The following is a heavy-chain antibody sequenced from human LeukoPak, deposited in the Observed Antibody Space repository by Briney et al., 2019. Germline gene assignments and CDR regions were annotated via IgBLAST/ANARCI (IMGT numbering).Heavy chain of an antibody. CDR1: GFTFSSYA. CDR2: ISYDGSNK. CDR3: ARRYPGHPYFDY. J-gene: IGHJ4*02. D-gene: IGHD1-26*01. V-gene: IGHV3-30*04. Sequence: PGRSLRLSCAASGFTFSSYAMHWVRQAPGKGLEWVAVISYDGSNKYYADSVKGRFTISRDNAKNSLYLQMNSLRAEDTAVYYCARRYPGHPYFDYWGQGTLVTVSS.